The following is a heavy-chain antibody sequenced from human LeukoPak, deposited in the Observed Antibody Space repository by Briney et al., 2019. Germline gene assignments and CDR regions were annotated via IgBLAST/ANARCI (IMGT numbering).Heavy chain of an antibody. D-gene: IGHD6-13*01. CDR2: VNHSGST. J-gene: IGHJ6*03. CDR3: ARGRRGQYSSSWGGYYYYYMDV. CDR1: GGSISSYY. Sequence: PSETLSLSCTVSGGSISSYYWNWIRQPPGKGLERIGEVNHSGSTNYNPSLKSRVTISVDTSKNQFSLKPSSVTAADTAVYYCARGRRGQYSSSWGGYYYYYMDVWDKGTTVTVSS. V-gene: IGHV4-34*01.